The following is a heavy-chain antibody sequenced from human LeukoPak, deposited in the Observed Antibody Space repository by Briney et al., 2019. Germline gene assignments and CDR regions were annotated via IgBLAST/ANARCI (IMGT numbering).Heavy chain of an antibody. CDR2: INGDGSRT. D-gene: IGHD3-9*01. Sequence: GGSLRLSCAASGFTFSSYWMHWVRQAPGKGLVWVSRINGDGSRTTYADSVKGRYTISRDNAKNTLYLQMNSLRAEDTAVYYCARGFDWDTTMGYWGRGTLVTVSS. V-gene: IGHV3-74*01. CDR1: GFTFSSYW. CDR3: ARGFDWDTTMGY. J-gene: IGHJ4*02.